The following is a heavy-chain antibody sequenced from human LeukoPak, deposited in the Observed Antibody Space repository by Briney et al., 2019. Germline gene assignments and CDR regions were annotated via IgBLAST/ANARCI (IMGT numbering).Heavy chain of an antibody. V-gene: IGHV1-69*05. CDR2: IIPIFGTA. CDR1: GYTFTGYY. Sequence: SVKVSCKASGYTFTGYYMHWVRQAPGQGLEWMGRIIPIFGTANYAQKFQGRVTITTDESTSTAYMELSSLRSEDTAVYYCARDNYYGSGPFDSWGQGTLVTVSS. J-gene: IGHJ4*02. CDR3: ARDNYYGSGPFDS. D-gene: IGHD3-10*01.